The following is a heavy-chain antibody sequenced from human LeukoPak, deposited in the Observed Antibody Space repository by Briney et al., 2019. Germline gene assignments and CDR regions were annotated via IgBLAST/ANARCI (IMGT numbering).Heavy chain of an antibody. D-gene: IGHD4-11*01. CDR1: GFTFSTYG. V-gene: IGHV3-30*18. Sequence: GGSLRLSCAASGFTFSTYGMHWVRQAPGKGLEWVAVISYDGSDKYYADSVKGRFTISRDNSKNTLSLQMNSLRAEDTAVYYCAKYSDYKDFDYWGQGTLVTVSS. J-gene: IGHJ4*02. CDR3: AKYSDYKDFDY. CDR2: ISYDGSDK.